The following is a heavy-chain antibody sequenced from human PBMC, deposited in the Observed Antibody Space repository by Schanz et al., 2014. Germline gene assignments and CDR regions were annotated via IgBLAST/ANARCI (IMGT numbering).Heavy chain of an antibody. CDR3: ARDFSAYVGNYFDY. CDR1: GGTFSSFG. D-gene: IGHD5-12*01. Sequence: VQLEQSGAEVKKPGSSVKVSCKASGGTFSSFGINWVRQAPGQGLEWMGRIIPSLGIANYAQKFQGRVTMTTDTSTSTSYMELTSLRFDDTAVYYCARDFSAYVGNYFDYWGQGTLVTVSS. V-gene: IGHV1-69*04. J-gene: IGHJ4*02. CDR2: IIPSLGIA.